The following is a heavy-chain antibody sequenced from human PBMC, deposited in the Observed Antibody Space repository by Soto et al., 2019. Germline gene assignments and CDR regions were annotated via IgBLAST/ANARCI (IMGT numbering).Heavy chain of an antibody. J-gene: IGHJ3*02. V-gene: IGHV3-15*07. D-gene: IGHD6-19*01. CDR1: GFTFNDYW. CDR2: IKSKTDGGTT. CDR3: TTGLGISVVPENAFDI. Sequence: GGSLRLSCAASGFTFNDYWMYWVRQAPGKGLEWVGRIKSKTDGGTTDYAAPVKGRFTISRDDSKNTLYLQMNSLKTEDTAVYYCTTGLGISVVPENAFDIWGQGTMVTVSS.